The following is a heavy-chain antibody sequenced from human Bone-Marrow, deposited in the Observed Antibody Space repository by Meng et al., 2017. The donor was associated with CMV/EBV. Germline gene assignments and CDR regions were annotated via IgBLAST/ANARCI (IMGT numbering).Heavy chain of an antibody. V-gene: IGHV4-59*01. J-gene: IGHJ6*02. CDR3: ARDLAVAGTEGMDV. Sequence: SETLSLPCPASGGSISSYYWSWIRQPPGKGLEWIGYIYYSGSTNYNPSLKSRLTISMDTSKNQLSLKVKSVTAADTAVYYCARDLAVAGTEGMDVWGQGTTVTVSS. D-gene: IGHD6-19*01. CDR1: GGSISSYY. CDR2: IYYSGST.